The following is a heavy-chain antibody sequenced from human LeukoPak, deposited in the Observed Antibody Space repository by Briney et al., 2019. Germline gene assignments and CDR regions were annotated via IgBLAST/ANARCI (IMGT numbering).Heavy chain of an antibody. CDR1: GIPFTN. CDR2: LSSSGSTN. CDR3: AINWVPSGYSYYYGMDV. D-gene: IGHD3-16*01. J-gene: IGHJ6*02. V-gene: IGHV3-48*03. Sequence: GGSLRLSCAASGIPFTNFWVRQAPGKGLEWVSYLSSSGSTNYYEDSVKGRFTISRDNAKNSLYLQMDSLRVEDTAVYYCAINWVPSGYSYYYGMDVWGQGTTVTVSS.